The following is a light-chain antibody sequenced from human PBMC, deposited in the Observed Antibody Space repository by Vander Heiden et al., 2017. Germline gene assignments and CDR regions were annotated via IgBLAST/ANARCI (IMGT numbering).Light chain of an antibody. CDR2: AAS. Sequence: ENVLPQSPGTLSLSPGERAPLSYRARYSVGRDLLGWYQQKPGQAPRLLIHAASARATDIPDRFSGSGSRTDFTLTISGLEPEDSAMYYCQQYASSPLTFGGGTKVEI. V-gene: IGKV3-20*01. CDR1: YSVGRDL. CDR3: QQYASSPLT. J-gene: IGKJ4*01.